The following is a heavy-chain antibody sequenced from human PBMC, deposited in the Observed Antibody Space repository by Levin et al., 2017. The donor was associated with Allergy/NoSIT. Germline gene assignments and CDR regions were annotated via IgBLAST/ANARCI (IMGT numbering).Heavy chain of an antibody. D-gene: IGHD1-26*01. Sequence: LSLTCVGSGFTFSTSSMNWVRQAPGKGLEWVSSISSSSSNIHYADSVKGRFTISRDNAKNSLYLQMNSLRAEDTAVYYCAISGSSLAFDYWGQGTLVTVSS. CDR2: ISSSSSNI. CDR3: AISGSSLAFDY. CDR1: GFTFSTSS. V-gene: IGHV3-21*01. J-gene: IGHJ4*02.